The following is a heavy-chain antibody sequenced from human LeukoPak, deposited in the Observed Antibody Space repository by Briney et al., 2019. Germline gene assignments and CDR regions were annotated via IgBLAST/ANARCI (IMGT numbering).Heavy chain of an antibody. CDR1: GFTFSSYA. D-gene: IGHD2-15*01. V-gene: IGHV3-23*01. CDR2: ISGSGGST. CDR3: ANSIVVVVAATNTGDAFDI. J-gene: IGHJ3*02. Sequence: PGGSLRLSCAASGFTFSSYAMSWVRQAPEKGLEWVSAISGSGGSTYYADSVKGRFTISRDNSKNTLYLQMNSLRAEDTAVYYCANSIVVVVAATNTGDAFDIWGQGTMVTVSS.